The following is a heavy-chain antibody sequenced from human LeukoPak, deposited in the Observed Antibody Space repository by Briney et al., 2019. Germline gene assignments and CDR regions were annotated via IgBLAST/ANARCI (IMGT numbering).Heavy chain of an antibody. J-gene: IGHJ4*02. CDR3: AREGPLVATTPHFDY. V-gene: IGHV3-48*03. D-gene: IGHD5-12*01. Sequence: PGGSLRLSCAASGFTSSSYEMNWVRQAPGKGLEWVSYISSSGSTIYYADSVEGRFTISRDNAKNSLYLQMNSLRAEDTAVYYCAREGPLVATTPHFDYWGQGTLVTVSS. CDR1: GFTSSSYE. CDR2: ISSSGSTI.